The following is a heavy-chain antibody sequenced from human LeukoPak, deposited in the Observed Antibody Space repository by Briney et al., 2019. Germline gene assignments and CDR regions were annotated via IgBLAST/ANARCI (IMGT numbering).Heavy chain of an antibody. CDR3: ARRAYGDDSFDY. CDR2: ITSGSSPI. V-gene: IGHV3-48*02. CDR1: GFTFRSYS. J-gene: IGHJ4*02. Sequence: GGSLRLSCAASGFTFRSYSMNWVRQAPGKGLEGVSYITSGSSPIYYADSVKGRFTISRDNAKNSLYLQMNSLRDEDTAVYYCARRAYGDDSFDYWGQGTLVTVSS. D-gene: IGHD4-17*01.